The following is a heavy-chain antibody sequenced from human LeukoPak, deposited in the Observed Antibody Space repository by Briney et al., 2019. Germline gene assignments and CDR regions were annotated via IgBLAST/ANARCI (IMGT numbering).Heavy chain of an antibody. CDR3: AKDESPGHGSYGVYYYYMDV. CDR1: GFTFSNYW. CDR2: IKKDGSDK. Sequence: PGGSLRLSCAASGFTFSNYWMTWVRQAPGKGLEWVANIKKDGSDKNYVDSVKGRFTISRDNAESSLFLQMNSLRAEDTAVYYCAKDESPGHGSYGVYYYYMDVWGKGTTVTVSS. J-gene: IGHJ6*03. V-gene: IGHV3-7*01. D-gene: IGHD3-10*01.